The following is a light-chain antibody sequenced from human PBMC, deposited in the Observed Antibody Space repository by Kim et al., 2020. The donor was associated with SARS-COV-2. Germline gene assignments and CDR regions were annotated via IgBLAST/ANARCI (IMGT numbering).Light chain of an antibody. CDR2: DAS. CDR1: QSISSW. J-gene: IGKJ5*01. Sequence: ASVGDRVTITGRASQSISSWLAWYQQKPGKAPKLLIYDASSLESGVPSMFSGSGSGTEFTLTISSLQPDDFATYYCQQYNSYPITFGQGTRLEIK. V-gene: IGKV1-5*01. CDR3: QQYNSYPIT.